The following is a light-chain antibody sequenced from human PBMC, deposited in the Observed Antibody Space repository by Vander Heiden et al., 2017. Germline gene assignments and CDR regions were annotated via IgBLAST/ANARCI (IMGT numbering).Light chain of an antibody. V-gene: IGLV6-57*02. J-gene: IGLJ3*02. CDR1: SGSIASNY. Sequence: NFMLTQPHSVSESPGKMVSISCTGSSGSIASNYVKWYRQRPGSAPTTVIYEDNQRPSGVPDRFSGSIDSSSNSASRTISGLKTEDEADDYCQSYDSSNRGVFGGGTKLTVL. CDR3: QSYDSSNRGV. CDR2: EDN.